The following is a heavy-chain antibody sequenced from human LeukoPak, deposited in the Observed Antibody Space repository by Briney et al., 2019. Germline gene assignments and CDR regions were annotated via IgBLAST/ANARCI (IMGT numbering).Heavy chain of an antibody. CDR3: ARGRETSPSVPFDY. CDR2: INHSGST. V-gene: IGHV4-34*01. J-gene: IGHJ4*02. CDR1: GGSFSGYY. Sequence: SETLSLTCAVYGGSFSGYYWSWIRQPPGKGLEWIGEINHSGSTNYNLSLKSRVTISVDTPKNQFSLKLSSVTAADTAVYYCARGRETSPSVPFDYWGQGTLVTVSS.